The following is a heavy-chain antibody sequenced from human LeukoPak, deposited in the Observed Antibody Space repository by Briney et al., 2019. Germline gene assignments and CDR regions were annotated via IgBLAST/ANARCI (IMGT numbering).Heavy chain of an antibody. CDR1: GYTFTSYY. Sequence: ASVKVSCKASGYTFTSYYMHWVRQAPGQGLEWMGIINPSGGSTSYAQKLQGRVTMTRDTSTSTVYMELSSLRSEDTAVYYCARRIAARRGGSFYYYYYMDVWGKGTTVTVSS. CDR2: INPSGGST. V-gene: IGHV1-46*01. J-gene: IGHJ6*03. D-gene: IGHD6-6*01. CDR3: ARRIAARRGGSFYYYYYMDV.